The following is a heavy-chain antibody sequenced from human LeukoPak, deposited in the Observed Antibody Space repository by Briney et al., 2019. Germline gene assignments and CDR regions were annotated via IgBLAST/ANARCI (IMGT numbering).Heavy chain of an antibody. Sequence: PGGSLRLSCAASGFTFSGSAMHWVRQASGKGLEWVGRIRSKANSYATAYAASVKGRFTISRDDSKNTAYLQMNSLKTEDTAVYYCTRRNYYDSSPRAFDIWGQGTMVTVSS. CDR1: GFTFSGSA. V-gene: IGHV3-73*01. D-gene: IGHD3-22*01. CDR2: IRSKANSYAT. J-gene: IGHJ3*02. CDR3: TRRNYYDSSPRAFDI.